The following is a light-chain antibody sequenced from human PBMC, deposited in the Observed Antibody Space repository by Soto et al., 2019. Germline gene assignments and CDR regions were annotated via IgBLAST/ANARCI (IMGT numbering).Light chain of an antibody. Sequence: DIQMTQSPSTLSGSVGDRVTITCRASQTISSWLAWYQQKPGKAPNVLIYDASTLQSGVPSRFSGSGSGTDFTLTISSLQSEDFATYYCPQYYNYPLTFGGGTKVDIK. CDR3: PQYYNYPLT. J-gene: IGKJ4*01. V-gene: IGKV1-5*01. CDR1: QTISSW. CDR2: DAS.